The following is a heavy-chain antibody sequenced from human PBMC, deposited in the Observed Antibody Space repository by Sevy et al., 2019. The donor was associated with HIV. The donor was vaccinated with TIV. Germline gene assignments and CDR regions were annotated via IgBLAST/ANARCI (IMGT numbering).Heavy chain of an antibody. D-gene: IGHD4-17*01. CDR2: IIGSGVRT. CDR3: AQDFHDYSDFYFDY. Sequence: GGSLRLSCTASGFSFSSYAMSWVRQAPGKGLEWVSTIIGSGVRTYSADSVKGRFTISRDNSKNTLYLQMTSLRAEDTAVYYCAQDFHDYSDFYFDYRGRGTLVTVSS. V-gene: IGHV3-23*01. J-gene: IGHJ4*02. CDR1: GFSFSSYA.